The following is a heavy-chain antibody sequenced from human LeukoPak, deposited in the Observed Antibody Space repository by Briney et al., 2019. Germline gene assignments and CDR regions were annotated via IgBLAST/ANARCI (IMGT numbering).Heavy chain of an antibody. V-gene: IGHV3-23*01. CDR3: ARDPNGNYVGAFDFQR. CDR1: GFTFSNYA. CDR2: ISGAGT. Sequence: GGSLRLSCAASGFTFSNYALTWVRQAPGRGLEGVSSISGAGTYYADSVKGRFSISRDNYKNTLYLQMSSLRAEDTAVYYCARDPNGNYVGAFDFQRWGQGTPVTVSS. D-gene: IGHD4-17*01. J-gene: IGHJ1*01.